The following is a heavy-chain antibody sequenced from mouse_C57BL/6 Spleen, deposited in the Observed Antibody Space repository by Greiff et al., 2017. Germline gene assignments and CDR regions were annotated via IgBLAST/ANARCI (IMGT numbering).Heavy chain of an antibody. D-gene: IGHD2-4*01. J-gene: IGHJ3*01. V-gene: IGHV1-69*01. CDR2: IDPSDSYT. CDR3: ARSGDYAFAY. Sequence: VQLQQPGAELVMPGASVKLSCKASGYTFTSYWMHWVKQRPGQGLEWIGEIDPSDSYTNYNQKFKGKSTLTVDKSSSTAYMQLSSLTSEDYAVYYCARSGDYAFAYWGQGTLVTVSA. CDR1: GYTFTSYW.